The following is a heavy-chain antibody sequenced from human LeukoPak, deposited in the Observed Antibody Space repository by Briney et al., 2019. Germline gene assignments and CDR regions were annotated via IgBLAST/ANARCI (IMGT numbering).Heavy chain of an antibody. D-gene: IGHD4-11*01. Sequence: SETLSLTCTVSGGSVSSSSYYWGWIRQSPGKGLEWIGSIYYGGSTYYNPSLKSRVTMSVDTSKNQFSLKLSSVTAADTAVYYCARQGRNTYRFDTWGQGTLVTVSS. CDR3: ARQGRNTYRFDT. CDR1: GGSVSSSSYY. CDR2: IYYGGST. V-gene: IGHV4-39*01. J-gene: IGHJ5*02.